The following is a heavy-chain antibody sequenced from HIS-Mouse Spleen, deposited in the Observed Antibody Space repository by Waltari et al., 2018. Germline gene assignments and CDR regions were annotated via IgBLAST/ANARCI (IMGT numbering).Heavy chain of an antibody. V-gene: IGHV4-39*07. CDR3: AREIPYSSSWYDWYFDL. J-gene: IGHJ2*01. D-gene: IGHD6-13*01. CDR1: GGSISSSRYY. Sequence: LQLQESGPGLVKPSETLSLTCTVSGGSISSSRYYWGWIRQPPGKGLEWIGSIYYSGSTYYNPSLKSRVTISVDTSKNQFSLKLSSATAADTAVYYCAREIPYSSSWYDWYFDLWGRGTLVTVSS. CDR2: IYYSGST.